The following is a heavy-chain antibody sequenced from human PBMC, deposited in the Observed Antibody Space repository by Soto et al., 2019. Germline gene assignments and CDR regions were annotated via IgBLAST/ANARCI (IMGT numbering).Heavy chain of an antibody. CDR1: GHTFTSYG. V-gene: IGHV1-18*01. J-gene: IGHJ4*02. CDR2: ISAYNGNT. D-gene: IGHD6-13*01. Sequence: ASVKVSCKASGHTFTSYGISWVRQAPGQGLEWVGWISAYNGNTNYAQKLQGRVTMTTDTSTSTAYMELRSLRSDDTAVYYCARDAAAGLNDYWGQGTLVTVSS. CDR3: ARDAAAGLNDY.